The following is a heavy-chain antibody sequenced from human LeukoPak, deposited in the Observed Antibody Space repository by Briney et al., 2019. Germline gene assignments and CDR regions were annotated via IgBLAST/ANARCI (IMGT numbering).Heavy chain of an antibody. CDR1: GFTFTTYA. CDR3: AKSRLPYDSSGYYSFDC. Sequence: GGSLRLSCAAAGFTFTTYAMSWVRQAPGKGLEWASSMSGSGGNYADSVKGRFTISRDNSKNTLYLQMNSLRAEDTAVYYCAKSRLPYDSSGYYSFDCWGQGTLVTVSS. V-gene: IGHV3-23*01. D-gene: IGHD3-22*01. CDR2: MSGSGG. J-gene: IGHJ4*02.